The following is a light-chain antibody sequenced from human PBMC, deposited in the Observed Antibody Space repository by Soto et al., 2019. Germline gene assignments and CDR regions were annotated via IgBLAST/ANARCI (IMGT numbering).Light chain of an antibody. CDR1: QSVSSN. Sequence: EIVMTQSPATLSVSPGERATLSCRASQSVSSNLAWYQQKPGQAPRLLIYGASTRATGIPARFSGSGSGTEFTLTISGLQSEDFAVYYCQQYNNWLSTFGGGTKVEIK. V-gene: IGKV3-15*01. J-gene: IGKJ4*01. CDR2: GAS. CDR3: QQYNNWLST.